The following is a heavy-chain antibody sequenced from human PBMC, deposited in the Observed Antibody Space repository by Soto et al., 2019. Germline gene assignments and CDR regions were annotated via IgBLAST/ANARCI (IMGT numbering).Heavy chain of an antibody. J-gene: IGHJ4*02. D-gene: IGHD6-19*01. V-gene: IGHV4-39*01. Sequence: SETLSLTCTVSGVSIGSSSFYWGWIRQPPGKGLEWIGSIYNSGSTYYSPSLQSRVTISADTSKNQFSLKLRSVTAADTAVYYCARQVLYIAVAGSGSTHYSGQGTLLTVSS. CDR3: ARQVLYIAVAGSGSTHY. CDR2: IYNSGST. CDR1: GVSIGSSSFY.